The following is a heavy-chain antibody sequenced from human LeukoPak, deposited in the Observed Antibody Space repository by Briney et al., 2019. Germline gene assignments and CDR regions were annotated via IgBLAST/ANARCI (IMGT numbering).Heavy chain of an antibody. J-gene: IGHJ3*02. Sequence: ASVKVSCKASGYTFTTYGINWVRQAPGQGLEWMGWISGYDGKTNYAQKLRDRVTMLRDTATSTVYMELRSLTTDDTAVYYCAKTDPAAGTKRGAFDIWGQGTMVTVSS. V-gene: IGHV1-18*01. D-gene: IGHD6-13*01. CDR1: GYTFTTYG. CDR3: AKTDPAAGTKRGAFDI. CDR2: ISGYDGKT.